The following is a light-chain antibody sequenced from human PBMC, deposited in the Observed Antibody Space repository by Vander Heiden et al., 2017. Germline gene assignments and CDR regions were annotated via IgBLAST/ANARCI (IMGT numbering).Light chain of an antibody. CDR1: QFISSF. CDR3: QQANSFPHT. Sequence: DIHMTQSPSSVSASVGDSVTITCRASQFISSFLAWDQQRPGKAPKFLIYATAILESGVPSRFSGSGSGTDFTLTISSLQPEDFATYYCQQANSFPHTFGQGTKLEIK. J-gene: IGKJ2*01. V-gene: IGKV1-12*01. CDR2: ATA.